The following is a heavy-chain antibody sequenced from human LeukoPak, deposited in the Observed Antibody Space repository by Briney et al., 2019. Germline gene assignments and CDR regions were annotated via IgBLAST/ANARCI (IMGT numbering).Heavy chain of an antibody. CDR2: ISSSSSYI. D-gene: IGHD3-3*01. CDR1: GFTFSNYW. J-gene: IGHJ3*02. Sequence: GGSLRLSCAASGFTFSNYWMNWVRQAPGKGLEWVSSISSSSSYIYYADSVKGRFTISRDNAKNSLYLQMNSLRAEDTAVYYCARDMGYDFWSGYTDAFDIWGQGTMVTVSS. CDR3: ARDMGYDFWSGYTDAFDI. V-gene: IGHV3-21*01.